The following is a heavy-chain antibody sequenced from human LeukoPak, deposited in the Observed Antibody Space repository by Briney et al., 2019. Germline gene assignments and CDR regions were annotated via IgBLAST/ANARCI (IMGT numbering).Heavy chain of an antibody. J-gene: IGHJ3*02. CDR1: GGTFSSYA. V-gene: IGHV1-69*05. CDR2: IIPIFGTA. Sequence: SVKVSCKASGGTFSSYAISWVRQAPGQGLEWMGGIIPIFGTANYAQKFQGRVTITTDESTSTAYMELSSLRSEDTAVYYCASPMGPTYYYDSTDAFDIWGQGTMVTVSP. D-gene: IGHD3-22*01. CDR3: ASPMGPTYYYDSTDAFDI.